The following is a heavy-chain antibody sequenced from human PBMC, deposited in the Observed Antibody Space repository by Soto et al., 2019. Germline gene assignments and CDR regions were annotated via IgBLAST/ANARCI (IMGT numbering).Heavy chain of an antibody. D-gene: IGHD2-2*01. CDR1: GFIVRDNF. Sequence: EVQLVESGGGLIQPGGSLRLSCAASGFIVRDNFMIWVRQAPGKGLEWVSALYRGGVAYYADAVKGLFIISRDKPENTLYLQMTALRTDDSAIYYCARAVVEVPAHPRRDAFDLWGQGTVVTVS. V-gene: IGHV3-53*01. J-gene: IGHJ3*01. CDR3: ARAVVEVPAHPRRDAFDL. CDR2: LYRGGVA.